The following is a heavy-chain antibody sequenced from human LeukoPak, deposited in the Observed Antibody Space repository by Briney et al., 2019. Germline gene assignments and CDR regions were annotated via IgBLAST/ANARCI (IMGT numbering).Heavy chain of an antibody. V-gene: IGHV5-51*01. CDR2: IYPGDSDT. CDR3: ARRAEYYSMDV. CDR1: GYSFTNYW. Sequence: GESLKISCKGSGYSFTNYWIAWVRQMPGKGLEWMGIIYPGDSDTRHSPSFQGQVTISADKSISTAYLQWTSLRASDTAIYHCARRAEYYSMDVWGLGTTVTVSS. J-gene: IGHJ6*02.